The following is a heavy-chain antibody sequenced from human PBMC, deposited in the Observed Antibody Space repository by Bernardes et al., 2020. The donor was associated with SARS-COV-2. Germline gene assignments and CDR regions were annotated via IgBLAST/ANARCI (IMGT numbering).Heavy chain of an antibody. CDR3: ARDLRVIAAAGTHNYYYYGMDV. CDR1: GGSISSYY. J-gene: IGHJ6*02. V-gene: IGHV4-4*07. D-gene: IGHD6-13*01. Sequence: SETLSLTCTVSGGSISSYYWSWIRQPAGKGLEWIGRIYTSGSTNYNPSLKSRVTMSVDTSKNQFSLKLSSVTAADTAVYYCARDLRVIAAAGTHNYYYYGMDVWGQGTTVTVSS. CDR2: IYTSGST.